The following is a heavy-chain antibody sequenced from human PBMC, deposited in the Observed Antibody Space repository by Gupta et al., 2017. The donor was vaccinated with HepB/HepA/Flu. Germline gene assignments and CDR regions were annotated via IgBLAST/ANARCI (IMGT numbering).Heavy chain of an antibody. CDR3: AREVYPAFFWFDP. J-gene: IGHJ5*02. Sequence: QVQLQESGPGLVKPSETLSLTCTVYGGSISSYYWSWIRQHAGKELEWIGRIYTSGSPHYNPSLKSRVTMSVDTSKNQFSLKLSSVTAADTAVYYCAREVYPAFFWFDPWGQGTLVTVSS. CDR1: GGSISSYY. CDR2: IYTSGSP. V-gene: IGHV4-4*07. D-gene: IGHD3-3*02.